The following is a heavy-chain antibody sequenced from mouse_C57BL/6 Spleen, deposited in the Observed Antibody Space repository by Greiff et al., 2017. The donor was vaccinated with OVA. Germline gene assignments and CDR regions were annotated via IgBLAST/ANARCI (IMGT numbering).Heavy chain of an antibody. V-gene: IGHV10-1*01. CDR2: IRSKSNNYAT. CDR3: VRGGYYYLDY. CDR1: GFSFNTYA. J-gene: IGHJ2*01. Sequence: EVKLVESGGGLVQPKGSLKLSCAASGFSFNTYAMNWVRQAPGKGLEWVARIRSKSNNYATYYADSVKDRFTISRDDSESMLYLQMNNLKTEDTAMYYCVRGGYYYLDYWGQGTTLTVSS.